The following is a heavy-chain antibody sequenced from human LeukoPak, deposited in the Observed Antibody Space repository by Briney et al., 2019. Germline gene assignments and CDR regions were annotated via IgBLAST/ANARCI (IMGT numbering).Heavy chain of an antibody. J-gene: IGHJ4*02. CDR3: ARNLDSVVGTGIVY. D-gene: IGHD6-19*01. Sequence: GGSLRLSCAASGFTFSSYSMNWVRQAPGKGLEWVSSISSSSSYIYYADSVKGRFTISRDNAKNSLYLQMNSLRAEDTAVYYCARNLDSVVGTGIVYWGQGTLVTVSS. CDR1: GFTFSSYS. CDR2: ISSSSSYI. V-gene: IGHV3-21*01.